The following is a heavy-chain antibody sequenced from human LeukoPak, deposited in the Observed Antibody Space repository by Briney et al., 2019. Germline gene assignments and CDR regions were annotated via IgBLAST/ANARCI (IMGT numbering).Heavy chain of an antibody. CDR3: ARDSAAGNY. CDR2: ISGSGGST. V-gene: IGHV3-53*01. D-gene: IGHD6-13*01. J-gene: IGHJ4*02. CDR1: GFTVSSNY. Sequence: GGSLRLSCAASGFTVSSNYMSWVRQAPGKGLEWVSAISGSGGSTYYADSVKGRFTISRDNAKNSLYLQMNSLRAEDTAVYYCARDSAAGNYWGQGTLVTVSS.